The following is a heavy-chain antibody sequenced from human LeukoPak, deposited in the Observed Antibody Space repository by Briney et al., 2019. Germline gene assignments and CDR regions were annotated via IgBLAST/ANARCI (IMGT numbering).Heavy chain of an antibody. Sequence: GGSLRLSCAVSGFDVIENYVTWVRQAPGKGLEWVSVIYSGGSIYYSDSVKGRFTISRDTSRNMVFLQMTSLRAEDTAVYCARCSADIFELHFQSWGQGTLVTVSS. V-gene: IGHV3-53*01. D-gene: IGHD3-3*02. CDR2: IYSGGSI. J-gene: IGHJ5*02. CDR3: ARCSADIFELHFQS. CDR1: GFDVIENY.